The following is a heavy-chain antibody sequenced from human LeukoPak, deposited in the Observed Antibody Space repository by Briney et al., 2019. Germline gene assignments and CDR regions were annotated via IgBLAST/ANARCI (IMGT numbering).Heavy chain of an antibody. V-gene: IGHV1-46*01. CDR1: GYTFPSYF. CDR2: INPTGGST. D-gene: IGHD6-6*01. J-gene: IGHJ4*02. CDR3: ARTAARRFDY. Sequence: ASVKVSCKASGYTFPSYFMHWVRQAPGQGLEWMGIINPTGGSTTYAQKFQGRVTMTRDTSTSTIYMELSSLRSDDTAVYYCARTAARRFDYWGQGTLVTVSS.